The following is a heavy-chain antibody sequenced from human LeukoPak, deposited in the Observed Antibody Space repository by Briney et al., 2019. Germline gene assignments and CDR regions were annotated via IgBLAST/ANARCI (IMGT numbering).Heavy chain of an antibody. Sequence: GESLKISCKGSGYSFTSYWIGWVRQMPGKGLEWMGIIYPGDSDTRYSPSFQGQVTISADKSISTAYLQWSSLKASDTAMYYCARQYCSSTSCYAGKNLLGYWGQGTLVTVSS. D-gene: IGHD2-2*01. J-gene: IGHJ4*02. CDR3: ARQYCSSTSCYAGKNLLGY. CDR1: GYSFTSYW. V-gene: IGHV5-51*01. CDR2: IYPGDSDT.